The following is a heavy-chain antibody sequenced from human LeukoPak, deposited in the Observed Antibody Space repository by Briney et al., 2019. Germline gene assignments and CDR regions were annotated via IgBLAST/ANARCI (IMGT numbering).Heavy chain of an antibody. CDR1: GFTFDDYA. Sequence: GGSLRLSCAASGFTFDDYAMHWVRQAPGKGLEWVSGISWNSGSIGYADSVKGRFTISRDNAKNSLYLQMNSLRAEDTALYYCASRGRDKYCSGGSCYFPRFDYWGQGTLVTVSS. CDR2: ISWNSGSI. CDR3: ASRGRDKYCSGGSCYFPRFDY. D-gene: IGHD2-15*01. J-gene: IGHJ4*02. V-gene: IGHV3-9*01.